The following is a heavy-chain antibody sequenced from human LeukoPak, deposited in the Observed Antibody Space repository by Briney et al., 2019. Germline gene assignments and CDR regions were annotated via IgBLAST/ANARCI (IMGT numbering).Heavy chain of an antibody. CDR1: GFTFSTYW. Sequence: PGGSLRLSCAASGFTFSTYWMNWVRQAPGKGLEWVASTKEDGSEKYYVDSVKGRFTISRDNAKNSLFLQMNSLTVEDTAVYYCARWGDGKKFDYWGQGTLLTVSS. V-gene: IGHV3-7*02. CDR2: TKEDGSEK. CDR3: ARWGDGKKFDY. D-gene: IGHD3-16*01. J-gene: IGHJ4*02.